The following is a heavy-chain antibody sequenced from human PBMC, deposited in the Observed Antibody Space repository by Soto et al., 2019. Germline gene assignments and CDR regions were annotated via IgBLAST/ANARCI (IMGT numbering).Heavy chain of an antibody. CDR1: GGTFSRYA. D-gene: IGHD6-6*01. V-gene: IGHV1-69*12. J-gene: IGHJ4*02. CDR3: ARAGYSSSPDFDY. Sequence: QVQLVQSGAEVKKPGSSVKVSFNASGGTFSRYAISWVRQAPGQGLEWMGGIIPIFGTANYAQKFQGRVTITADESTSTAYMELSSLRSEDTAVYYCARAGYSSSPDFDYWGQGTLVTVSS. CDR2: IIPIFGTA.